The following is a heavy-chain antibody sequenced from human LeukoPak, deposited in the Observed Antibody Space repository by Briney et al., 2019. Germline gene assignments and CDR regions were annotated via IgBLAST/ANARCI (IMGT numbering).Heavy chain of an antibody. V-gene: IGHV4-59*08. CDR3: ARRTARWYCRSTSCPGLAFDL. CDR1: GVSISSYY. D-gene: IGHD2-2*01. J-gene: IGHJ3*01. CDR2: IYYSGST. Sequence: SETLSLTCTVSGVSISSYYWIWIRQPPGKGLEWIGYIYYSGSTIYNPSLNIRVTISVDTSRTQFSLKLSSVTAADTAVYYCARRTARWYCRSTSCPGLAFDLWGQGTMVTVSS.